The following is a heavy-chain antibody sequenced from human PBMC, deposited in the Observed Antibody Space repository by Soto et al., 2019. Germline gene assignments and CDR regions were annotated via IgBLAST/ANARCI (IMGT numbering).Heavy chain of an antibody. CDR3: ARGGREVPRIPYDT. V-gene: IGHV1-2*02. CDR1: GYTFSDYY. CDR2: INPNVGDT. Sequence: QVQLVQSGAEVKKPGASVYVSCKASGYTFSDYYVHWVRQAPGQGLEWMGWINPNVGDTNYARKFQGRVTMTRDTSISTVYMKLTRLSPDDMAIYYCARGGREVPRIPYDTWGQGTRVTVSS. J-gene: IGHJ5*02. D-gene: IGHD3-16*01.